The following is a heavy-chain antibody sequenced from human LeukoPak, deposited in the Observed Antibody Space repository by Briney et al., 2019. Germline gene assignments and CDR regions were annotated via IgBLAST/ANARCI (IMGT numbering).Heavy chain of an antibody. Sequence: GGSLRLSCAASGFTFDDYAMHWVRQAPGKGLEWVSGISWNSGSIGYADSVKGRFTISRDNAKNSLYLQMNSLTDEDTAFYYCAPRREKEPFYNWGQGTLVTVSS. J-gene: IGHJ4*02. CDR1: GFTFDDYA. CDR3: APRREKEPFYN. CDR2: ISWNSGSI. V-gene: IGHV3-9*01. D-gene: IGHD1-14*01.